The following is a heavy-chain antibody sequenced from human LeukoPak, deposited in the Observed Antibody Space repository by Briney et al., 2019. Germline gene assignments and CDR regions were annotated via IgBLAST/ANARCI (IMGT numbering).Heavy chain of an antibody. CDR3: ARVSRVVITSGPLQY. J-gene: IGHJ4*02. CDR1: GFTFSSYA. D-gene: IGHD3-22*01. V-gene: IGHV3-30-3*01. CDR2: ISYDGSNK. Sequence: PGRSLRLSCAASGFTFSSYAMHWVRQAPGKGLEWVAVISYDGSNKYYADSVKGRFTISRDNSKNTLYLQMNSLRAEDTAVYYCARVSRVVITSGPLQYWGQGTLVTVSS.